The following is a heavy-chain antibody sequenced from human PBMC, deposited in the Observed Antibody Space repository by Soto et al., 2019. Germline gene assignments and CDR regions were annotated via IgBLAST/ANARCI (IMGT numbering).Heavy chain of an antibody. Sequence: GGSLRLSCAASGFTFSSYSMNWVRQAPGKGLEWVSSISSSSSYIYYADSVKGRFTISRDNAKNSLYLQMNSLRAEDTAVYYCARGYYDFWSGYSFYWFDPWGQGTLVTVSS. CDR1: GFTFSSYS. CDR3: ARGYYDFWSGYSFYWFDP. J-gene: IGHJ5*02. CDR2: ISSSSSYI. D-gene: IGHD3-3*01. V-gene: IGHV3-21*01.